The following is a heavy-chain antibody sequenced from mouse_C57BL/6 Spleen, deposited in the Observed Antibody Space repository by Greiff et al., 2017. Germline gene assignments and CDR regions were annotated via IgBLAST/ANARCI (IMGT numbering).Heavy chain of an antibody. D-gene: IGHD1-1*01. J-gene: IGHJ4*01. CDR1: GYSITSGYY. Sequence: ESGPGLVKPSQSLSLTCSVTGYSITSGYYWNWIRQFPGNKLEWMGYISYDGSNNYNPSLKNRISITRDTSKNQFFLKLNSVTTEDTATYYCAREIYYYGSSYGTYAMDYWGQGTSVTVSS. CDR2: ISYDGSN. CDR3: AREIYYYGSSYGTYAMDY. V-gene: IGHV3-6*01.